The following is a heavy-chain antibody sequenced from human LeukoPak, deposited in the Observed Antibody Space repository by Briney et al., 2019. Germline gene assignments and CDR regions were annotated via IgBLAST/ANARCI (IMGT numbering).Heavy chain of an antibody. J-gene: IGHJ3*02. CDR1: GFTVSSNY. V-gene: IGHV3-66*02. Sequence: GGSLRLSCAASGFTVSSNYMSWVRQAPGKWLEWVSIIYSGGNTYYADSVKGRFTISRDNSKNTLYFQMNSLRVEDTAVYYCARELFSSGSHYGAFDIWGQGTMVTVSS. D-gene: IGHD1-26*01. CDR2: IYSGGNT. CDR3: ARELFSSGSHYGAFDI.